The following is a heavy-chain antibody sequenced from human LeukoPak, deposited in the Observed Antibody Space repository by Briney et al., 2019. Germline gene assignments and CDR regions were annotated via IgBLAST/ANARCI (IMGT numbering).Heavy chain of an antibody. V-gene: IGHV4-34*01. CDR3: ARHCRYCSGGSCYE. CDR1: GESFSGYY. Sequence: SETLSLTCAVYGESFSGYYWSWLRQPPGKGLEWIGEINHSGSTNYNPSLKSRVTISVDTSKNQFSLKLSSVTAADTAVYYCARHCRYCSGGSCYEWGQGTLVTVSS. D-gene: IGHD2-15*01. J-gene: IGHJ4*02. CDR2: INHSGST.